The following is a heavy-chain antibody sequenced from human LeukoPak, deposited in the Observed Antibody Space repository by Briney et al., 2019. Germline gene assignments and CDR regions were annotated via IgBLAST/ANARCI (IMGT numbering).Heavy chain of an antibody. J-gene: IGHJ4*02. CDR2: IYYSGST. Sequence: SETLSLTCTVSGDFSTSYYWGWIRQPPGKGLEWIGSIYYSGSTYYNPSLKNRVTISVDTSKNQFSLKLSSVTAADTAMYFCARGILRDYYDSSGFYHRGGVGYWGQGALVTVSS. V-gene: IGHV4-38-2*02. D-gene: IGHD3-22*01. CDR3: ARGILRDYYDSSGFYHRGGVGY. CDR1: GDFSTSYY.